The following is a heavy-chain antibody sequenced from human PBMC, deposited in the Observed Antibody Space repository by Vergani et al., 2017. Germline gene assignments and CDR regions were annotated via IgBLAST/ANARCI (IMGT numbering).Heavy chain of an antibody. CDR1: GGSFSGYY. J-gene: IGHJ4*02. D-gene: IGHD3-22*01. V-gene: IGHV4-34*01. Sequence: QVQLQQWGAGLLKPSETLSLTCAVYGGSFSGYYWSWIRQPPGKGLEWIGEINHSGSTNYNPSLKSRVTISVDTSKNQFSLKLSSVTDADTAVYYCASQASAEKGYEDYYDSSGYCRYWGQGTLVTVSS. CDR2: INHSGST. CDR3: ASQASAEKGYEDYYDSSGYCRY.